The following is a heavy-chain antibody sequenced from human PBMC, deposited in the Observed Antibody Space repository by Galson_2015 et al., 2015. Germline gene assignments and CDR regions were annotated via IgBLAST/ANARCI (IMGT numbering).Heavy chain of an antibody. Sequence: SLRLSCAASGFTFGTYWMHWVRQAPGKGLVWVSRINSDGSSTSYADSMKGRFTVSRDNAKNTLYLQMNSLRAEDTAVYYCARGLGTVTVFYYWGQGTLVTVSS. CDR1: GFTFGTYW. CDR3: ARGLGTVTVFYY. J-gene: IGHJ4*02. CDR2: INSDGSST. D-gene: IGHD4-17*01. V-gene: IGHV3-74*01.